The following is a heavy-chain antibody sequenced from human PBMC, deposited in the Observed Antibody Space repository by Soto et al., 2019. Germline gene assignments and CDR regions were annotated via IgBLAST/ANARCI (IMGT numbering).Heavy chain of an antibody. CDR3: ARGRYGDY. CDR2: ISAHNGNT. J-gene: IGHJ4*02. CDR1: GYAFTTYG. Sequence: QVHLVQSGAEVKKPGASVKVSCKGSGYAFTTYGITWVRQAPGQGLEWMGWISAHNGNTNYAQKLQGRVTVTRDTSTSTAYMELRGRRSDDTAVYDCARGRYGDYWGQGALVTGSS. V-gene: IGHV1-18*01. D-gene: IGHD1-1*01.